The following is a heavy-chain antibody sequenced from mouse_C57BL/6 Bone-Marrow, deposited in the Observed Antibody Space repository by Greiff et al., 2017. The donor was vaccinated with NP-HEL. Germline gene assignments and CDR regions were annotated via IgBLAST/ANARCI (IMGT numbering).Heavy chain of an antibody. CDR2: IYPRDGST. Sequence: QVQLQQSGPELVKPGASVKLSCKASGYTFTSYDINWVKQRPGQGLEWIGWIYPRDGSTKYNEKFKGKATLTVDTSSSTAYMELHSLTSEDSAVYVCARQAYYSNYAAWFAYWGQGTLVTVSA. J-gene: IGHJ3*01. CDR1: GYTFTSYD. D-gene: IGHD2-5*01. V-gene: IGHV1-85*01. CDR3: ARQAYYSNYAAWFAY.